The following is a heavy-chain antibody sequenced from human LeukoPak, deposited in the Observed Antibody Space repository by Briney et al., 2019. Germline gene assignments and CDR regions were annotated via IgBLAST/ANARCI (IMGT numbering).Heavy chain of an antibody. D-gene: IGHD2-2*01. J-gene: IGHJ6*03. CDR3: ARGLYCTSSSCYFGGGNFYYYMDV. V-gene: IGHV3-33*01. CDR1: GFTFSSYG. CDR2: MWYGGTDE. Sequence: AGSLRLSCAASGFTFSSYGMHWVRQAPGKGLEWVAVMWYGGTDEYYADSVKGRFSISRDNSKNMLYLQMNSLRAEDTAIYYCARGLYCTSSSCYFGGGNFYYYMDVWGRGSTVTVSS.